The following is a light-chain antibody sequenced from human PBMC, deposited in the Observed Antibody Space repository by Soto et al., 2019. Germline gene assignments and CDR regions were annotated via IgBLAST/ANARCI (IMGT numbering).Light chain of an antibody. V-gene: IGKV1-5*03. CDR1: QSISSW. J-gene: IGKJ2*01. CDR3: QQYNSYPSYT. CDR2: KAS. Sequence: DIQMTQSPSTLSASVGDRVTITCRASQSISSWLAWYQQKPGKAPKLLIYKASSLESGVPSRFIGSGSGTEFTLTISSLQPDDFATYYCQQYNSYPSYTFGQGTKLEIK.